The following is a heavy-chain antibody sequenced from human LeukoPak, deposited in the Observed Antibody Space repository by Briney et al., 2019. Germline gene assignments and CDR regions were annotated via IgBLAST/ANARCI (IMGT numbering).Heavy chain of an antibody. CDR1: GYTLTELS. V-gene: IGHV1-69*13. Sequence: SVKVSCKVSGYTLTELSMHWVRQAPGKGLEWMGGVIPIFGTANYAQKFQGRVTITADESTSTAYMELSSLRSEDTAVYYCTIRYFDWLSLDYWGQGTLVTVSS. J-gene: IGHJ4*02. CDR2: VIPIFGTA. CDR3: TIRYFDWLSLDY. D-gene: IGHD3-9*01.